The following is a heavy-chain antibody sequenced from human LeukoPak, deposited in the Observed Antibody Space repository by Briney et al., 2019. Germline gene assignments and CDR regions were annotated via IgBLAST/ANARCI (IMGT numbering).Heavy chain of an antibody. J-gene: IGHJ4*02. D-gene: IGHD4-17*01. V-gene: IGHV4-39*07. CDR2: IYYSGST. Sequence: SETLSLTCTVSGGSISSSSYYWGWIRQPPGKGLEWIGSIYYSGSTYYNPSLKSRVTISVDTSKNQFSLKLSSVTAADTAVYYCATARGTTVTNPFDYWGQGTLVTVSS. CDR1: GGSISSSSYY. CDR3: ATARGTTVTNPFDY.